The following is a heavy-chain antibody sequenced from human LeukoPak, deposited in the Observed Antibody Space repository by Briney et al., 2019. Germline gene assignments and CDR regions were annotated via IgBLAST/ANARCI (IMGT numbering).Heavy chain of an antibody. V-gene: IGHV4-39*01. CDR3: ARQTGSGLFILP. J-gene: IGHJ4*02. D-gene: IGHD3/OR15-3a*01. CDR2: IQIDGST. Sequence: PSETLSLTCTVSGDSISSSSYFWGWIRQPPGRGLEWIGTIQIDGSTYYNPSLKSRLTIFINTSRNQFSLRLTSVTAADTAVYYCARQTGSGLFILPGGQGTLVTVSS. CDR1: GDSISSSSYF.